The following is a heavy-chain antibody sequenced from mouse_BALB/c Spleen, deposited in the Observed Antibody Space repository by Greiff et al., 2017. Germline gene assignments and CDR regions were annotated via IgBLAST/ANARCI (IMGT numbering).Heavy chain of an antibody. CDR3: NSGTWFAY. Sequence: EVKLMESGAELVRSGASVKLSCTASGFNIKDYYMHWVKQRPEQGLEWIGWIDPENGDTEYAPKFQGKATMTADTSSNTAYLQLSSLTSEDTAVYYCNSGTWFAYWGQGTLVTVSA. D-gene: IGHD4-1*01. CDR2: IDPENGDT. V-gene: IGHV14-4*02. CDR1: GFNIKDYY. J-gene: IGHJ3*01.